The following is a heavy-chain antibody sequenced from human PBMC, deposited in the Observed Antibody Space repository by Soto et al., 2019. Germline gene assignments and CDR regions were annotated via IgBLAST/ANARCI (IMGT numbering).Heavy chain of an antibody. D-gene: IGHD3-22*01. J-gene: IGHJ4*02. CDR3: AITPAHYYDSSGTFDY. V-gene: IGHV4-38-2*01. CDR1: GYSISSGYY. CDR2: IYHDGST. Sequence: PSETLSLTCAVSGYSISSGYYWGWIRQPPGKGLEWIGSIYHDGSTYFNPSLESRVSISVDTSKNQFSLKLSSVTAADTAVYYCAITPAHYYDSSGTFDYWGQGTLVTVSS.